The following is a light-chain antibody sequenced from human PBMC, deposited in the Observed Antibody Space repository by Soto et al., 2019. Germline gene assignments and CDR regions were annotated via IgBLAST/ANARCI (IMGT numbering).Light chain of an antibody. J-gene: IGLJ2*01. CDR1: SSNIGTNT. CDR2: SDN. V-gene: IGLV1-44*01. Sequence: QAVVTQPPSASGTHGQRVTISCSGSSSNIGTNTVIWYQQLPGAAPKLLIYSDNQRPSGVPDRFSGSKSGTSASLAISGLQSEDEADYFCAAWDVSLVVFGGGTKLTVL. CDR3: AAWDVSLVV.